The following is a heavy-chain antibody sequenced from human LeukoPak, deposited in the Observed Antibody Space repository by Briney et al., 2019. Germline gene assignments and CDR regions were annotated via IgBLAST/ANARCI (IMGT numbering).Heavy chain of an antibody. Sequence: SETLSLTCAVSGGSISSSNWWSWVRQPPGKGLEWIGEIYHSGSTNYNPSLKSRVTISVDTSKNQFSLKLSSVTAADTAVYYCAREYYYGSGSLSAFDIWGQGTMVTVSS. J-gene: IGHJ3*02. CDR2: IYHSGST. V-gene: IGHV4-4*02. D-gene: IGHD3-10*01. CDR3: AREYYYGSGSLSAFDI. CDR1: GGSISSSNW.